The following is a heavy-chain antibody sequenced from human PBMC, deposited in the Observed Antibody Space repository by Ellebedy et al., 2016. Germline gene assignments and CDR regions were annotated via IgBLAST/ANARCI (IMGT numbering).Heavy chain of an antibody. CDR3: RQGHYANY. J-gene: IGHJ4*02. CDR2: ISAGGDNT. CDR1: GFSFNTFF. V-gene: IGHV3-23*01. D-gene: IGHD4-17*01. Sequence: GESLKISXGASGFSFNTFFMGWVRRAPGKGLEWVSTISAGGDNTQFADSVKGRFTVSRDIPKNTVYLQMNRLRAEDTAVYYCRQGHYANYWGQGTLVTVSS.